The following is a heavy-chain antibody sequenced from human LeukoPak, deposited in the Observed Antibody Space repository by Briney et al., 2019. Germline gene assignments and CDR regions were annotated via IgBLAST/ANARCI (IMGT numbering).Heavy chain of an antibody. J-gene: IGHJ4*02. D-gene: IGHD3-16*01. Sequence: GRSLRLSCAASGFTFSSYAMHWVRQAPGKGLEWVAVISYDGSNKYYADSVKGRFTISRDNSKNTLYLQMNSLRAEDTAVYYCAKAGGYKGERYYFDYWGQGTLVTVSS. V-gene: IGHV3-30*04. CDR1: GFTFSSYA. CDR3: AKAGGYKGERYYFDY. CDR2: ISYDGSNK.